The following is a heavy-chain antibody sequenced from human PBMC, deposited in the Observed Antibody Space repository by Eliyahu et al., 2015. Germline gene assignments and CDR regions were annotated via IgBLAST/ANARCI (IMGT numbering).Heavy chain of an antibody. J-gene: IGHJ4*02. CDR2: ISYDGSNK. Sequence: QVQLVESGGGVVQPGRSLXLSCAASGFTFSSYAMPWVRQAPGKGLEWGAVISYDGSNKYYADSVKGRFTISRDNSKNTLYLQMNSLRAEDTAVYYCASAPTVTTLDYWGQGTLVTVSS. CDR1: GFTFSSYA. V-gene: IGHV3-30*04. CDR3: ASAPTVTTLDY. D-gene: IGHD4-17*01.